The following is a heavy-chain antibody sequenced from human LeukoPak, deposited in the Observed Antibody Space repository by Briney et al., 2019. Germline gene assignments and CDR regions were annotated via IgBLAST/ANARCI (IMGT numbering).Heavy chain of an antibody. CDR2: IYHSGST. J-gene: IGHJ4*02. CDR3: ARGHDRSFDY. CDR1: GGSISSGGYS. D-gene: IGHD1-14*01. Sequence: SETLSLTCAVSGGSISSGGYSWSWIRQPPGKGLGWIGYIYHSGSTYYNPSLKSRVTISVDRSKNQFSLKLSSVTAADTAVYYCARGHDRSFDYWGQGTLVTVSS. V-gene: IGHV4-30-2*01.